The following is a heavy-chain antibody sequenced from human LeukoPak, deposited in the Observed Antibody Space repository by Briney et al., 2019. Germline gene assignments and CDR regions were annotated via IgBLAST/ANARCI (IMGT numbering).Heavy chain of an antibody. CDR2: ISSSSTI. Sequence: PGGSLRLSCAASGFTFSSYSMNWVRQAPGKGLEWVSYISSSSTIYYADSVKGRFTISRDNAKNSLYLQMNSLRAEDTAVYYCARDGHYDILTGYFQDWGQGTLVTVSS. CDR1: GFTFSSYS. CDR3: ARDGHYDILTGYFQD. J-gene: IGHJ1*01. D-gene: IGHD3-9*01. V-gene: IGHV3-48*04.